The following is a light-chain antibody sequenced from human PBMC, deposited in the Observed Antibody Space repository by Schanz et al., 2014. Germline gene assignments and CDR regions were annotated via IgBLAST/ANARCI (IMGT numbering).Light chain of an antibody. J-gene: IGLJ2*01. CDR3: LVSYGGVRV. V-gene: IGLV7-46*01. CDR2: DAT. Sequence: QAVVTQEPSLTVSPGGTVTLTCASNTGPVTSGHYVYWYQQKPGQAPTTLIFDATNNWYWTPPRFSGSLLGGKAALTLSSAQPEDEADYYCLVSYGGVRVFGGGTKLTVL. CDR1: TGPVTSGHY.